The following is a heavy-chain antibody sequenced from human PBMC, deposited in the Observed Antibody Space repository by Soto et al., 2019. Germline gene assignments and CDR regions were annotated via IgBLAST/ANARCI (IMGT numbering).Heavy chain of an antibody. V-gene: IGHV3-33*01. Sequence: QVQLVESGGGVVQPGRSLRLSCAASGFTFSSYGMHWVRQAPGKGLEWVAVIWYDGSNKYYADSVKGRFTISRDNSKNTLYLQMNSLRAEDTAVYYCARDYDSSGYPRYYFDCWGQGTLVTVSS. J-gene: IGHJ4*02. D-gene: IGHD3-22*01. CDR3: ARDYDSSGYPRYYFDC. CDR2: IWYDGSNK. CDR1: GFTFSSYG.